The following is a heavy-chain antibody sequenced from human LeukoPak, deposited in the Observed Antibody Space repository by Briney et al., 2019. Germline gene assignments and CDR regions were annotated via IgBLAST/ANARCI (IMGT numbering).Heavy chain of an antibody. CDR3: ARSRGAGPGAYFDY. V-gene: IGHV3-48*03. CDR2: IRSSGSTI. CDR1: GFAFSSYE. J-gene: IGHJ4*02. Sequence: GGSLRLSCAASGFAFSSYEMNWARQAPGRGLEWVSYIRSSGSTIHYADSVKGRFTISRDNAKNTLYLQMNSLRAEDTAVYYCARSRGAGPGAYFDYWGQGTLITVSS. D-gene: IGHD6-19*01.